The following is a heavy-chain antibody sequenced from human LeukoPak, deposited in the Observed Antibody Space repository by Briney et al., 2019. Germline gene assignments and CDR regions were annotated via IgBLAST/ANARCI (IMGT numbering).Heavy chain of an antibody. D-gene: IGHD2-2*01. J-gene: IGHJ4*02. CDR2: INHSGST. V-gene: IGHV4-34*01. CDR1: GGSFSGYY. Sequence: SETLSLTCAVYGGSFSGYYWSWIRQPPGKGLEWIGEINHSGSTNYNPSLKSRVTISVDTSKNQFSLKLSSATAADTAVYYCARGRDCSSTSCYLDYWGQGTLVTVSS. CDR3: ARGRDCSSTSCYLDY.